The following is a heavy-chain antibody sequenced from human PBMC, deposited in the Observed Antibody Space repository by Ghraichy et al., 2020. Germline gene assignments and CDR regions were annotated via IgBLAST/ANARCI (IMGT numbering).Heavy chain of an antibody. V-gene: IGHV5-51*01. CDR1: GYSFTTYW. Sequence: GESLNISCKASGYSFTTYWIAWVRQMPGKGLEWMGIIYPGDSDTRYSPSFQGQVTFSADKSITTAYLQWSSLKASDTAMYYCARSVVPFNGADYFDYWGQGTLVTVSS. CDR3: ARSVVPFNGADYFDY. D-gene: IGHD2-2*01. J-gene: IGHJ4*02. CDR2: IYPGDSDT.